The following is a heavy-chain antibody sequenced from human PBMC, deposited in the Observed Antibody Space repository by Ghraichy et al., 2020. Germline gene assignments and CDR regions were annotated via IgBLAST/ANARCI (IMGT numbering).Heavy chain of an antibody. V-gene: IGHV3-11*04. J-gene: IGHJ4*02. CDR1: GFTFSDYY. CDR2: ISSSGSTI. D-gene: IGHD3-22*01. Sequence: GALRLSCAASGFTFSDYYMSWIRQAPGKGLEWVSYISSSGSTIYYADSVKGRFTISRDNAKNSLYLQMNSLRAEDTAVYYCARVVGNYYYDSSGYPDYWGQGTLVTVSS. CDR3: ARVVGNYYYDSSGYPDY.